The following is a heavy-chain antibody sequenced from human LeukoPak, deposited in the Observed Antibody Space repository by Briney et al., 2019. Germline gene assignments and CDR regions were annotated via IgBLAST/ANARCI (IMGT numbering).Heavy chain of an antibody. CDR3: ARGGYYDSSGYFAFDI. CDR2: MNPNSGNT. D-gene: IGHD3-22*01. CDR1: GGTFSSYA. Sequence: ASVKVSCKASGGTFSSYAISWVRQAPGQGLEWMGWMNPNSGNTGYAQKFQGRVTMTRNTSISTAYMELSSLRSEDTAVYYCARGGYYDSSGYFAFDIWGQGTMVTVSS. V-gene: IGHV1-8*02. J-gene: IGHJ3*02.